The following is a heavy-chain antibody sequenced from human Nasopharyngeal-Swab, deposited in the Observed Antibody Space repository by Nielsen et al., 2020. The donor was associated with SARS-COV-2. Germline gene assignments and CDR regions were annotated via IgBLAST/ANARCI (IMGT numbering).Heavy chain of an antibody. Sequence: GESLKISCAASGFTFSDYYMNWIRQAPGKGLEWVSYISRSGSTIYYADSVKGRFTISRDNAKNSLYLQMNSLRAEDTAVYHCARGRGYCSSTSCPPVAFDIWGQGTKVTVSP. CDR1: GFTFSDYY. CDR3: ARGRGYCSSTSCPPVAFDI. V-gene: IGHV3-11*01. CDR2: ISRSGSTI. J-gene: IGHJ3*02. D-gene: IGHD2-2*01.